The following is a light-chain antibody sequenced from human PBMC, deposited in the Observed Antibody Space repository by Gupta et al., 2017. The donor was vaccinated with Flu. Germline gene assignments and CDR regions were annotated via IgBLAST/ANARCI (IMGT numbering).Light chain of an antibody. J-gene: IGLJ3*02. CDR1: SSNIGAGYD. CDR3: QYSASSISGWV. Sequence: QAVLTQPPSVSGAPAQRVTISCTGSSSNIGAGYDVHWYQQLPATAPKLLIYCNSNRPSGVPDRFFCSTAGTSASPGTIGVQAEDEADDYCQYSASSISGWVFGGGTKLTVL. CDR2: CNS. V-gene: IGLV1-40*01.